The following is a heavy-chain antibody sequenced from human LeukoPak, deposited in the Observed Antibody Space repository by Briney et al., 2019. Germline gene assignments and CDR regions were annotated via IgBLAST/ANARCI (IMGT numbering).Heavy chain of an antibody. CDR3: AKDSWEVGATSEIDY. V-gene: IGHV3-30*02. Sequence: GGSLRLSCAASGFIFSNYGIHWVRQAPGKGLGWVTFLRYDASDKYYADSVKGRFTISRDNSKNKVYLQTNSLRVEDTAVYYCAKDSWEVGATSEIDYWGQGTLVTVSS. CDR1: GFIFSNYG. J-gene: IGHJ4*02. D-gene: IGHD1-26*01. CDR2: LRYDASDK.